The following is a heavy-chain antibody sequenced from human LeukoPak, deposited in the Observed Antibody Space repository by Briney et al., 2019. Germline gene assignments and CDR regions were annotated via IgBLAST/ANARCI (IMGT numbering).Heavy chain of an antibody. CDR1: GFTFSRFW. D-gene: IGHD1-26*01. Sequence: PGGSLRPSCAASGFTFSRFWMHWVRQAPGKGLVWVSRINTDASNTIYADSVKGRFTISRDNAKNTLYLQMNSLRAEDTAVYYCARDQSIAGPTTADYWGQGTLVTVSS. CDR3: ARDQSIAGPTTADY. V-gene: IGHV3-74*01. J-gene: IGHJ4*02. CDR2: INTDASNT.